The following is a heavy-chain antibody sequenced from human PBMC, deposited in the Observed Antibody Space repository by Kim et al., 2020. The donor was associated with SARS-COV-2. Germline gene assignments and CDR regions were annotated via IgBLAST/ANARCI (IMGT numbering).Heavy chain of an antibody. CDR2: MNPNSGNT. D-gene: IGHD3-9*01. Sequence: ASVKVSCKASGYTFTSYDINWVRQATGQGLEWMGWMNPNSGNTGYAQKFQGRVTMTRNTSISPAYMELSSLRSEEEAMYYCARAPAKYYDILPGYYRQYYFHYWGQGTLVTVSS. V-gene: IGHV1-8*01. J-gene: IGHJ4*02. CDR3: ARAPAKYYDILPGYYRQYYFHY. CDR1: GYTFTSYD.